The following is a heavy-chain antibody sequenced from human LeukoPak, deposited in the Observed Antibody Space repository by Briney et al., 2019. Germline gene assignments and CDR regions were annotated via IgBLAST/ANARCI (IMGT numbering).Heavy chain of an antibody. V-gene: IGHV3-49*04. J-gene: IGHJ4*02. CDR2: IRRKAHGGTT. CDR1: GFTFSSYE. D-gene: IGHD3-22*01. Sequence: PGGSLRLSCAASGFTFSSYEMSWVRQAPGKGLEWVSFIRRKAHGGTTEYGASVKGRFSSSRDDSKSIAYLQMNSLKSEDTAVYFCTRVTYYYDNSGYFHFDYWGQGTLVTVSS. CDR3: TRVTYYYDNSGYFHFDY.